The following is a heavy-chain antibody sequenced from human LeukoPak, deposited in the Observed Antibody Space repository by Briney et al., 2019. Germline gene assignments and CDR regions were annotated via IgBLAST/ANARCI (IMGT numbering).Heavy chain of an antibody. J-gene: IGHJ4*02. CDR2: ISFDGRDK. D-gene: IGHD3/OR15-3a*01. CDR1: GFIFNNNA. Sequence: TGGSLRLSCAAPGFIFNNNAIHWVRQAPGKGLEWVAVISFDGRDKHHAGSVKGRFTISRDNSKNTLYLQMSSLRVEDTAMYYCARDLRKSADYYFDYWGQGTLVTVSS. V-gene: IGHV3-30*04. CDR3: ARDLRKSADYYFDY.